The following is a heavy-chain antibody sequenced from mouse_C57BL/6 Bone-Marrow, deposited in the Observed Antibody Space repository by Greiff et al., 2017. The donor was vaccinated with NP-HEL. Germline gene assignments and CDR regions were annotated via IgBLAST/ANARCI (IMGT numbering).Heavy chain of an antibody. CDR3: AIPITTDYAMDY. CDR2: IHPSDSDT. D-gene: IGHD1-1*01. V-gene: IGHV1-74*01. Sequence: QVHVKQSGAELVKPGASVKVSCKASGYTFTSYWMHWVKQRPGQGLEWIGRIHPSDSDTNYNQKFKGKATLTVDKSSSTAYMQLSSLTSEDSAVYYCAIPITTDYAMDYWGQGTSVTVSS. J-gene: IGHJ4*01. CDR1: GYTFTSYW.